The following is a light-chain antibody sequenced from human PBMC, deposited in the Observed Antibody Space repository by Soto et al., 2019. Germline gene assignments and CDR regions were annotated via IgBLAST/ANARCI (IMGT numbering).Light chain of an antibody. Sequence: QSALTQPASVSGSPGQSITISCTGTSSDVDAYNYVSWYQQHPGKAPKLLIYDGTYRPSGVSDRFSGSKSGSTASLTISGLQAEDESYYYCSSYTTYNYVFGTGTKLTVL. J-gene: IGLJ1*01. CDR1: SSDVDAYNY. CDR2: DGT. CDR3: SSYTTYNYV. V-gene: IGLV2-14*03.